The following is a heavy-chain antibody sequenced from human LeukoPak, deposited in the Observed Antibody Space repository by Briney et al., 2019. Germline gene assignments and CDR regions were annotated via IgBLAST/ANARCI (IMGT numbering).Heavy chain of an antibody. Sequence: SETLSLTCTVSGGSISSYYWSWIRQPPGKGLEWIGYIYYSGSTNYNPSLKSRVTISVDTSKNQFSLQLSSVTAADTAVYYCARHPYYYDSSVFYYHFAYWGQRTLVTVSS. CDR3: ARHPYYYDSSVFYYHFAY. CDR2: IYYSGST. J-gene: IGHJ4*02. D-gene: IGHD3-22*01. CDR1: GGSISSYY. V-gene: IGHV4-59*08.